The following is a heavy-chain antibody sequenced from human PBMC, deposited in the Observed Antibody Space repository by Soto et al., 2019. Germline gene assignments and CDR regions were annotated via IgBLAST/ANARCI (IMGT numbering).Heavy chain of an antibody. J-gene: IGHJ4*02. V-gene: IGHV1-18*01. D-gene: IGHD3-10*01. Sequence: ASVKVSCKASDYTFTTYDISWVRQAPGQGLEWMGRISTYNGNTNYPQSLQGRLTMTTDTSTTTAYMELRSLRSDDTAMYYCARVGSGILSPPTDYWGQGTLVTVSS. CDR3: ARVGSGILSPPTDY. CDR2: ISTYNGNT. CDR1: DYTFTTYD.